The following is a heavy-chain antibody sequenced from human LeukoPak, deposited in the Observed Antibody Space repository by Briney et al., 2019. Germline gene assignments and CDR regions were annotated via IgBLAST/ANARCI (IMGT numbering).Heavy chain of an antibody. J-gene: IGHJ4*02. CDR1: GLTFSSYA. CDR3: AKTATPSRDFDY. CDR2: ISGSGGST. V-gene: IGHV3-23*01. Sequence: GSLRLSCAASGLTFSSYAMSWVRQAPGKGLEWVLAISGSGGSTYYADSVKGRFTISRDNSKNTLYLQMNSLRAEDTAVYYCAKTATPSRDFDYWGQGTLVTVSS. D-gene: IGHD2-15*01.